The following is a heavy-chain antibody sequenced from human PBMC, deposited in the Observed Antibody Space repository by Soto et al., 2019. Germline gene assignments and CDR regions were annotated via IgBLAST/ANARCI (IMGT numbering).Heavy chain of an antibody. CDR3: ARDPPTGTTLDWFDS. CDR1: GFTFGTYA. J-gene: IGHJ5*01. V-gene: IGHV3-21*05. CDR2: INSSGSFM. D-gene: IGHD1-7*01. Sequence: RLSCSASGFTFGTYAMHWVRQAPGKGLEYVSGINSSGSFMNYADSVKGRFTISRDNAKNSLYLQMSSLKDEDTAVYYCARDPPTGTTLDWFDSWGQGTLVTVSS.